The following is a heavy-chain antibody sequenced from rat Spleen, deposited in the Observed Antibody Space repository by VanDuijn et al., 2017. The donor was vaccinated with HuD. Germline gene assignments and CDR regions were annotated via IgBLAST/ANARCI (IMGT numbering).Heavy chain of an antibody. CDR3: ARHSPLRRVGYWYFDF. CDR2: MWNGGGT. J-gene: IGHJ1*01. Sequence: QVQLKETGPDLVQLTQTLSITCTVSGFSLTTYNVHWVRQPPGKGLEWMGAMWNGGGTDYNSAFKSRLSISRDTSKSQVFLKMNSLQTDDTAKYFCARHSPLRRVGYWYFDFWGPGTMVTVSS. CDR1: GFSLTTYN. V-gene: IGHV2-64*01. D-gene: IGHD1-11*01.